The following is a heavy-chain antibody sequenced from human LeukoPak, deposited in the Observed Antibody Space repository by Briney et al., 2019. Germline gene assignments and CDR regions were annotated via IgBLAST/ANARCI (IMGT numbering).Heavy chain of an antibody. J-gene: IGHJ4*02. CDR3: ARSRIPSLNFDY. Sequence: SETLSLTCTVSGGSISSYYWSWIRQPAGKGLEWIGRIYTCGSTNYNPSLKSRVTMSVDTSKNQFSLKLSSVTAADTAVYYCARSRIPSLNFDYWGQGTLVTVSS. V-gene: IGHV4-4*07. CDR2: IYTCGST. CDR1: GGSISSYY. D-gene: IGHD2-2*02.